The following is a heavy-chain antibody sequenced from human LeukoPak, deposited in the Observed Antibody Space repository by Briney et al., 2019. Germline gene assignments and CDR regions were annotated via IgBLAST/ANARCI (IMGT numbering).Heavy chain of an antibody. V-gene: IGHV3-30-3*01. J-gene: IGHJ4*02. CDR2: ISYDGSNK. CDR3: AKDLNDYVWGSTCDY. CDR1: GFTFSSYA. D-gene: IGHD3-16*01. Sequence: GGSLRLSCAASGFTFSSYAMHWVRQAPGKGLEWVAVISYDGSNKYYADSVKGRFTISRDNSKNTLYLQMNSLRAEDTAVYYCAKDLNDYVWGSTCDYWGQGTLVTVSS.